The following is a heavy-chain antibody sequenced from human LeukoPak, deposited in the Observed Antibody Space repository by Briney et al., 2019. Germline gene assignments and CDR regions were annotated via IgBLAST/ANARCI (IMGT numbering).Heavy chain of an antibody. V-gene: IGHV4-30-2*01. Sequence: KPSETLSLTCAVSGGSISSGGYYWSWIRQPPGKGLEWIGYIYHSGSTYYNPSLKSRVTISVDRSKNQFSLKLSSVTAADTAVYYCARAVTYGDYVFDYWGQGTLVTVSS. J-gene: IGHJ4*02. CDR3: ARAVTYGDYVFDY. D-gene: IGHD4-17*01. CDR1: GGSISSGGYY. CDR2: IYHSGST.